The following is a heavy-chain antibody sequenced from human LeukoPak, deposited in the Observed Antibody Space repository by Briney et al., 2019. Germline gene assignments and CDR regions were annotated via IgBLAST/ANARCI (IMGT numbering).Heavy chain of an antibody. V-gene: IGHV4-4*02. CDR2: VHLSGRT. J-gene: IGHJ4*02. Sequence: SGTLSLTCGVSGGSISSTNWWTWVRQPPGEGLEWIGEVHLSGRTNYNPSLESRVTMSVDMSENHISLKLTSVTAADTAVYYCAREGGPYRPLDYSGQGTWSPSPQ. CDR1: GGSISSTNW. CDR3: AREGGPYRPLDY.